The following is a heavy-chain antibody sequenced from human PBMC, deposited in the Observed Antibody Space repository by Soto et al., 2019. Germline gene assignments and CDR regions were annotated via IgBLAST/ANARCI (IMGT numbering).Heavy chain of an antibody. CDR2: IYYSGST. CDR3: ARSIAAAGIGHDY. D-gene: IGHD6-13*01. CDR1: GGSISSGGYF. V-gene: IGHV4-31*03. J-gene: IGHJ4*02. Sequence: SETLSLTCTVSGGSISSGGYFWSWIRQHPGKGLEWIGYIYYSGSTYYNPSLKSRVTISVDTSKNQFSLKLSSVTAADTAVYYCARSIAAAGIGHDYWGQGTLVTVSS.